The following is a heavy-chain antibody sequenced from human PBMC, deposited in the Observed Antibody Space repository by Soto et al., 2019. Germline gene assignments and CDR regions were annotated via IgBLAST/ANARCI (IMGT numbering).Heavy chain of an antibody. Sequence: ASLKVSCKASGYTFTSYGISWVRQAPGQGLEWMAWINPYNGNTKYAEKFLGRVTVTTDTSTATAYMEVRSLTSDDTAVFYCARALVGLAAPRVWTDGGQVTSVT. CDR1: GYTFTSYG. D-gene: IGHD6-6*01. V-gene: IGHV1-18*01. CDR3: ARALVGLAAPRVWTD. CDR2: INPYNGNT. J-gene: IGHJ4*02.